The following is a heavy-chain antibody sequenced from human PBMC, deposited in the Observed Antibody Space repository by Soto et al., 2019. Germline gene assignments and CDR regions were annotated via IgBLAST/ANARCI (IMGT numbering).Heavy chain of an antibody. D-gene: IGHD3-10*01. Sequence: SETLSLTCTVSGGPLSSGDYYRSWIRQPPGKGLEWIGNIYYSGSTYYNPSLKSRVTISIDPSKHQFSLKLSSVTAADTAVYYCASRKSSPYFDYWGQGTLVTVSS. V-gene: IGHV4-30-4*08. CDR2: IYYSGST. CDR1: GGPLSSGDYY. CDR3: ASRKSSPYFDY. J-gene: IGHJ4*02.